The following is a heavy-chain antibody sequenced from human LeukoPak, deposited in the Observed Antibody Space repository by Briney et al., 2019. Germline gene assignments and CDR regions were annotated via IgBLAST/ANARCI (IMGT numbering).Heavy chain of an antibody. V-gene: IGHV4-59*08. Sequence: PSETLSLTCTVSGGSISSYYWSWIRQPPGKGLEWIGYIYYSGSTNYNPSLKSRVTISVDTSKNQFSLKLSSVTAADTAAYYCARSAGYCSSTSCFRYFDYWGQGTLVTVSS. CDR3: ARSAGYCSSTSCFRYFDY. D-gene: IGHD2-2*01. CDR1: GGSISSYY. CDR2: IYYSGST. J-gene: IGHJ4*02.